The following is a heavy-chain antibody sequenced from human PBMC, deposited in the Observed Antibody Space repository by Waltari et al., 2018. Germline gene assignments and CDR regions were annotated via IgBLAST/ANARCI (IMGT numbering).Heavy chain of an antibody. Sequence: QVQLVQSGAEVKKPGASVKVSCKASGYTFTGYYMHWVRQAPGQGLEWMGWINPNSGGTNYAQKFQGRFTMTRDTSISTAYMELSRLRSDDTAVYYCAREPAYCSSTSCYDYWGQGTLVTVSS. CDR3: AREPAYCSSTSCYDY. V-gene: IGHV1-2*02. CDR2: INPNSGGT. CDR1: GYTFTGYY. D-gene: IGHD2-2*01. J-gene: IGHJ4*02.